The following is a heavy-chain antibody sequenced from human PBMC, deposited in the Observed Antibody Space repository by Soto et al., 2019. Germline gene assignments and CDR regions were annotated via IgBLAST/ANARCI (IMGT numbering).Heavy chain of an antibody. Sequence: QVQLVQSGAEVKKPGASVKVSCRASGYTFTNYGFTWVRQAPGQGLEWMGWISAYNGNANYGQNYQGRVTIPTDTATSPAHMELRSLRYDDTAIYYCASGSRFDWFAPWGQGTLVTVSS. CDR2: ISAYNGNA. V-gene: IGHV1-18*04. CDR3: ASGSRFDWFAP. J-gene: IGHJ5*02. D-gene: IGHD3-3*01. CDR1: GYTFTNYG.